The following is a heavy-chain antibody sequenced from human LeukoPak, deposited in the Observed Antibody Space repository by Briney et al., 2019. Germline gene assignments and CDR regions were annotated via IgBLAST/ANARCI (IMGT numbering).Heavy chain of an antibody. V-gene: IGHV3-48*01. Sequence: GSLRLSCAASGFTFSSYSMNWVRQAPGKGLEWVSYISSSSSTIYYADSVKGRFTISRDNAKNSLYLQMNSLRAEDTAVYYCARAGSGSLNWFDPWGQVTLVTVSS. CDR1: GFTFSSYS. CDR3: ARAGSGSLNWFDP. D-gene: IGHD3-10*01. J-gene: IGHJ5*02. CDR2: ISSSSSTI.